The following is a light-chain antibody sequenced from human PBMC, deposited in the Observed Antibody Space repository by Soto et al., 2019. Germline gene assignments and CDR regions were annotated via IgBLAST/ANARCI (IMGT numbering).Light chain of an antibody. CDR2: GAS. J-gene: IGKJ1*01. CDR1: QSVSSSY. V-gene: IGKV3-20*01. CDR3: QQYGSSPPWT. Sequence: EVVLTQSPGTLSLSPGERATLSCRASQSVSSSYLAWYQQKPGQAPRLLIYGASSMATGIPDRFSGSGSGTDFTLTISRLEPEDFAVYYCQQYGSSPPWTFGQGTKVDI.